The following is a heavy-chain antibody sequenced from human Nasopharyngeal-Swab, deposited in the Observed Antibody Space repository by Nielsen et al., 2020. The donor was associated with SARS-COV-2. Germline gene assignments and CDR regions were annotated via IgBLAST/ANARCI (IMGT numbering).Heavy chain of an antibody. V-gene: IGHV3-15*07. Sequence: GESLKISCAASGFTFNNAWMNWVRQAPGKGLEWVGRIKSETDGGTTDYAAPVKGRFTVSRDDSKNTLYLQMDSLKTEDTAVYYCTTRAIASTAIWRNASDIWGQGTMVTVSS. D-gene: IGHD2-21*02. J-gene: IGHJ3*02. CDR1: GFTFNNAW. CDR3: TTRAIASTAIWRNASDI. CDR2: IKSETDGGTT.